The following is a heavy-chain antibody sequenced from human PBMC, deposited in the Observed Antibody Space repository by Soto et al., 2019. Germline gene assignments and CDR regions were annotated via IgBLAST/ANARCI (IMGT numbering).Heavy chain of an antibody. CDR1: GGSFSGYY. V-gene: IGHV4-34*01. J-gene: IGHJ4*02. D-gene: IGHD3-22*01. CDR2: INHSGST. CDR3: ARGRAYYDSSGYYKYYVDY. Sequence: QVQLQQWGAGLLKPSETLSLTCAVYGGSFSGYYWSWIRQPPGKGLEWIGEINHSGSTTYNPSLTSRVTISVDTSKNQFSLKLSSVTDADTAVYYGARGRAYYDSSGYYKYYVDYWGQGTLVTVSS.